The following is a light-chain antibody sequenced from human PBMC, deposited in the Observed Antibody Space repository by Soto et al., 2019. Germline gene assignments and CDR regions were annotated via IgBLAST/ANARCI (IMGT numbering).Light chain of an antibody. V-gene: IGKV3-11*01. CDR3: QQRSKWPLT. Sequence: EIVLTQSPATLSLSPVDRATLSCRASQSINNYLAWYQQKPGQAPRLLISDASNRTTGIPARFSGSGSGTVFTLTISSLEPEDLAVYYCQQRSKWPLTFGGGTKVEIK. CDR1: QSINNY. CDR2: DAS. J-gene: IGKJ4*01.